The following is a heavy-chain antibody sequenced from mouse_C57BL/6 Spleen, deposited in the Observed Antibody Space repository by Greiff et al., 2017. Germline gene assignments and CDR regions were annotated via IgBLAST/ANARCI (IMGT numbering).Heavy chain of an antibody. J-gene: IGHJ4*01. Sequence: VQLQQPGAELVMPGASVKLSCKASGYTFTSYWMHWVKQRPGQGLEWIGEIDPSDSYTNYNQKFKGKSTLTVDKSSSTAYMQLSSLTSEDSAVYYCARVGEGNAMDYWGQGTSVTVSS. D-gene: IGHD4-1*01. CDR2: IDPSDSYT. CDR1: GYTFTSYW. CDR3: ARVGEGNAMDY. V-gene: IGHV1-69*01.